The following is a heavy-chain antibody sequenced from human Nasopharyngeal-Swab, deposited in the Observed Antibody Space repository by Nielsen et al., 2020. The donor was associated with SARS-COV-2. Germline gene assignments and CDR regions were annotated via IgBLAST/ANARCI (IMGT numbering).Heavy chain of an antibody. CDR2: INHSGST. CDR3: AKYAHYDFLSGYHLGWFDP. D-gene: IGHD3-3*01. J-gene: IGHJ5*02. V-gene: IGHV4-34*01. Sequence: RQAPGKGLEWLGEINHSGSTNYNPSLKSRVTISVDTSKNQFSLKLNSVTAADTAVYYCAKYAHYDFLSGYHLGWFDPWGQGTLVTVSS.